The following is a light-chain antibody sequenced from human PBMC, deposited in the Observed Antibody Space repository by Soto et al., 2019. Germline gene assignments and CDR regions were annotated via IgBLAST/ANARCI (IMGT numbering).Light chain of an antibody. V-gene: IGKV1-5*03. CDR1: QSISSW. CDR2: KAS. Sequence: DIQMTQSPSTLSASVGDRVTITCRASQSISSWLAWYQQKSGKAPKLLIYKASTLESGVPSRFSGSGSGTEFTLTISSLQPDDFATDYCQQYNRYWTFGQGTKVEIK. J-gene: IGKJ1*01. CDR3: QQYNRYWT.